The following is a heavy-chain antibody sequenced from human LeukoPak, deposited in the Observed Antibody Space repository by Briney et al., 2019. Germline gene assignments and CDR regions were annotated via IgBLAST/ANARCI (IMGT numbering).Heavy chain of an antibody. CDR1: RFTFSSYS. CDR3: ARDSGDYDFWSGYYHFDY. V-gene: IGHV3-48*01. CDR2: ISNSGSAM. J-gene: IGHJ4*02. D-gene: IGHD3-3*01. Sequence: PGGSLRLSCAASRFTFSSYSMNWVRQAPGKGLEWVSYISNSGSAMYYADSVKGRFTISRDNAKNSLYLQMNSLRAEDTAIYYCARDSGDYDFWSGYYHFDYWGQGTLVTVSS.